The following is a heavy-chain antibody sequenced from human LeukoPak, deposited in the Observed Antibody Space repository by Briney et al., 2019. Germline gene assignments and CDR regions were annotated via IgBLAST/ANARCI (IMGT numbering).Heavy chain of an antibody. CDR1: GFTFSDYW. V-gene: IGHV3-7*03. Sequence: PGGSLRLSCAASGFTFSDYWMSWVRQTPEKGLEWVANIKQDGYEKYYVDSVKGRFTISRDNAKSSLYLQMNSLRAEDTAVYYCARAGYCSGGTCGPPPVDYWGQGTLVTVSS. CDR2: IKQDGYEK. J-gene: IGHJ4*02. D-gene: IGHD2-15*01. CDR3: ARAGYCSGGTCGPPPVDY.